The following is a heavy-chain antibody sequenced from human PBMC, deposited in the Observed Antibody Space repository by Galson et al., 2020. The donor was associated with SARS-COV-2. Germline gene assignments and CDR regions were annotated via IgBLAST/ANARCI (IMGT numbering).Heavy chain of an antibody. Sequence: GESLKISCAASGFTFNIFWMHWVRQVPGEGLVWVSRISADGSSTGYVDSVKGRFTISRDNAKNTVYLQMNSLRAEDTAVYYCARGNILGQCTFSTGHDYGMDVWGQATTVTVSS. CDR2: ISADGSST. D-gene: IGHD3-3*02. V-gene: IGHV3-74*01. J-gene: IGHJ6*02. CDR1: GFTFNIFW. CDR3: ARGNILGQCTFSTGHDYGMDV.